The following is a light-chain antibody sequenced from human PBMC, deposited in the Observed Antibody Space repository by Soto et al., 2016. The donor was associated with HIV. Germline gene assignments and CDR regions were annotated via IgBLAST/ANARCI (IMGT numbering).Light chain of an antibody. CDR1: KLWEKY. J-gene: IGLJ2*01. CDR3: QAWDSSTGV. CDR2: QDT. Sequence: SYELTQPPSVSVSPGQTARITCYGDKLWEKYASWYQQKPGQSPVLVIYQDTMRPSGIPERFSGSNSGNTATLTISGTQTMDEADYYCQAWDSSTGVFGGGTELTVL. V-gene: IGLV3-1*01.